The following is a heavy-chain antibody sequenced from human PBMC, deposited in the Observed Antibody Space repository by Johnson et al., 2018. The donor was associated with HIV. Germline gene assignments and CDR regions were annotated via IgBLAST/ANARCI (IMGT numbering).Heavy chain of an antibody. V-gene: IGHV3-43D*04. Sequence: VQLVESGGVVVQPGGSLRLSCAASGFTFDDYTMHWVRQAPGKGLEWVANIKQDGSEKYYADSVKGRFTISRDNSKNSLYLQMNSLRAEDTALYYCKSEGAFDIWGQGTMVTVSS. CDR2: IKQDGSEK. CDR1: GFTFDDYT. J-gene: IGHJ3*02. CDR3: KSEGAFDI. D-gene: IGHD1-14*01.